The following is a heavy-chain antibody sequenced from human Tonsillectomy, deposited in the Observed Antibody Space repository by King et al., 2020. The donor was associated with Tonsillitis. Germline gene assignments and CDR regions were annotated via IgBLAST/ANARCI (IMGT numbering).Heavy chain of an antibody. D-gene: IGHD3-22*01. CDR2: ISGSGGST. Sequence: VQLVESGGGLVQPGGSLRLSCAASGFTFSSYAMTWVRQAPGKGLEWVSSISGSGGSTYYADSVKGRFTISRDNSYHTLFLQMNSLRVDDTAVYYCAIDLYSSAADYWDQGTLVTVSS. V-gene: IGHV3-23*04. CDR3: AIDLYSSAADY. CDR1: GFTFSSYA. J-gene: IGHJ4*02.